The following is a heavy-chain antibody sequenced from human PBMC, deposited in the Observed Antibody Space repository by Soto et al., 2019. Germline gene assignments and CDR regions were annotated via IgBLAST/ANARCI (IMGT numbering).Heavy chain of an antibody. J-gene: IGHJ4*02. CDR3: ARIESSGYFSD. V-gene: IGHV4-59*01. D-gene: IGHD3-22*01. Sequence: SVTLSLTCTVSDAPINNYYWILIRQPPGKGLEWVGYIFHSGIINYNPSLRSRVTISVETKNQFSLHLRSLTAADTAVYYCARIESSGYFSDWGRGTLVTVSS. CDR2: IFHSGII. CDR1: DAPINNYY.